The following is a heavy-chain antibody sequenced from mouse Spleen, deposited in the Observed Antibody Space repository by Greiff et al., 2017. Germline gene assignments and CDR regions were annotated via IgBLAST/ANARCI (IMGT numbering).Heavy chain of an antibody. CDR3: TSIYYGASY. D-gene: IGHD2-13*01. CDR2: IDPENGDT. J-gene: IGHJ3*01. Sequence: EVNVVESGAELVRSGASVKLSCTASGFNIKDYYMHWVKQRPEQGLEWIGWIDPENGDTEYAPKFQGKATMTADTSSNTAYLQLSSLTSEDTAVYYCTSIYYGASYWGQGTLVTVSA. V-gene: IGHV14-4*02. CDR1: GFNIKDYY.